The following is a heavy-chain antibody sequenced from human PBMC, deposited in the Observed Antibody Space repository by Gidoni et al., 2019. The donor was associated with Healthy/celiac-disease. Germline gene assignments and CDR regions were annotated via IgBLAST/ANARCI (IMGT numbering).Heavy chain of an antibody. CDR2: ISYDGSNK. V-gene: IGHV3-30*18. CDR3: AKQLGSGDPGAYYFDY. CDR1: GFTFSSYG. J-gene: IGHJ4*02. D-gene: IGHD3-10*01. Sequence: QVQLVESGGGVVQPGRSLRLSCAASGFTFSSYGMHWVRQAPGTGLGWVAVISYDGSNKYYADSVKGRFTISRDNSKNTLYLQMNSLRAEDTAVYYCAKQLGSGDPGAYYFDYWGQGTLVTVSS.